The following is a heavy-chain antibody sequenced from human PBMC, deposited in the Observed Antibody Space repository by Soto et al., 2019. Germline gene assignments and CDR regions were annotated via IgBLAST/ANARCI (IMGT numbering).Heavy chain of an antibody. CDR3: AHRVLRTVFGLVTTTAIYFDF. CDR2: IYWDDDK. Sequence: QITLNESGPTQVKPRQTLTLTCTFSGFSLTTSGVRVGWIRQSPGKAPEWLALIYWDDDKRYSPSLKSRLTITKDTSKNQMVLTMADLDPADTATYYCAHRVLRTVFGLVTTTAIYFDFWGQGAPVAVSS. D-gene: IGHD3-3*01. CDR1: GFSLTTSGVR. V-gene: IGHV2-5*02. J-gene: IGHJ4*02.